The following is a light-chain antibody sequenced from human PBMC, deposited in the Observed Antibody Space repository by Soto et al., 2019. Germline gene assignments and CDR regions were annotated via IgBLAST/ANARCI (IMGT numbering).Light chain of an antibody. V-gene: IGLV2-11*01. CDR3: CSYAGSPRYV. CDR2: DVS. CDR1: SSDVGGYNY. Sequence: QSALTQPRSVSGSPGQSVTISCTGTSSDVGGYNYVSWYQQHPGKAPKVMIYDVSERPSGVPDRFSGSKSGNTASLTISGLQAEDVADYYCCSYAGSPRYVFGTGTNVTVL. J-gene: IGLJ1*01.